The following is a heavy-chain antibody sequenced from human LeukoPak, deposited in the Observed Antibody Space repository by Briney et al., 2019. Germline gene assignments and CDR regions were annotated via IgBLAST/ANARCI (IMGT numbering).Heavy chain of an antibody. CDR1: GGSISSGCYY. Sequence: SETLSLTCTVSGGSISSGCYYWSWIRQPAGKGLEWIGRIYTSGSTNYNPSLKSRVTISVDTSKNQFSLKLSSLTAADTAVYYCARHKEWEYFQHWGQGTLVTVSS. V-gene: IGHV4-61*02. D-gene: IGHD3-3*01. CDR3: ARHKEWEYFQH. CDR2: IYTSGST. J-gene: IGHJ1*01.